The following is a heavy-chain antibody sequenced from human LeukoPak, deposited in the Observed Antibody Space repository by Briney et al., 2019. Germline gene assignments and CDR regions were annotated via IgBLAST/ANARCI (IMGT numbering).Heavy chain of an antibody. CDR3: ARTYNPDY. J-gene: IGHJ4*02. CDR1: GFTFSSTG. D-gene: IGHD1-14*01. CDR2: IRYDGNNK. V-gene: IGHV3-30*02. Sequence: GGSLRHSCTASGFTFSSTGMHWVRQAPGKGLEWVSYIRYDGNNKYYGGSVKGRLTVSRDNSKNTLYLQMNSLRVEDTAVYYCARTYNPDYWGQGTLVTVSS.